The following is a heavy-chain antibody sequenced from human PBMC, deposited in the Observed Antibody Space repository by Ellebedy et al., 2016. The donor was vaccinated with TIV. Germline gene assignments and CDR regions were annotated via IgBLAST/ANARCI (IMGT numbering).Heavy chain of an antibody. D-gene: IGHD2-2*01. V-gene: IGHV1-2*02. CDR2: INPNSGGT. CDR1: GYTFTGYY. CDR3: ATGLAAHCSSTSCPGAH. Sequence: ASVKVSXKASGYTFTGYYMHWVRQAPGQGLEWMGWINPNSGGTNYAQKFQGRVTMTEDTSTDTAYMELSSLRSEDTAVYYCATGLAAHCSSTSCPGAHWGQGTLVTVSS. J-gene: IGHJ4*02.